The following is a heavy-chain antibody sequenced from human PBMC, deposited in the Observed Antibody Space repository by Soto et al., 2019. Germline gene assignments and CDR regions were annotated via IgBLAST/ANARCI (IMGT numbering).Heavy chain of an antibody. D-gene: IGHD5-12*01. V-gene: IGHV1-18*01. CDR3: AWRGYSGYDFGYFDY. CDR1: GYTFTSYG. CDR2: ISAYNGNT. J-gene: IGHJ4*02. Sequence: ASVKVSCKASGYTFTSYGISWVRQAPGQGLEWMGWISAYNGNTNYAQKLQGRVTMTTDTSTSTAYMELRSLRSDNTAVYYCAWRGYSGYDFGYFDYWGQGTLVTVSS.